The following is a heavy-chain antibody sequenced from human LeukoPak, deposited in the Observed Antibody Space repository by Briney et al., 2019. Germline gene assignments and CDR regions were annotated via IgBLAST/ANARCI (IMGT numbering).Heavy chain of an antibody. CDR2: ISSSGSTI. Sequence: QSGGSLRLSCAASGLTFSSYEMNWVRQAPGKGLEWVSYISSSGSTIYYADSVKGRFTISRDNAKNSLYLQMNSLRAEDTAVYYCARDPAYDFWSGYYRGGFDYWGQGTLVTVSS. CDR3: ARDPAYDFWSGYYRGGFDY. J-gene: IGHJ4*02. V-gene: IGHV3-48*03. D-gene: IGHD3-3*01. CDR1: GLTFSSYE.